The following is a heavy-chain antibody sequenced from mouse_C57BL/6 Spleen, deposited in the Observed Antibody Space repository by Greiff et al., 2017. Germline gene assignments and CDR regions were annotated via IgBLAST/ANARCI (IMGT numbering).Heavy chain of an antibody. J-gene: IGHJ2*01. CDR2: IDPSDSYT. CDR1: GYTFTSYW. V-gene: IGHV1-59*01. CDR3: AIDRACYFDD. Sequence: VQLQQPGAELVRPGTSVKLSCKASGYTFTSYWMHWVKQRPGQGLEWIGVIDPSDSYTNYNQKFKGKATLTVDTSSSTACMQLSSLTSEDSAVYEYAIDRACYFDDWGKGTTLTVSS. D-gene: IGHD3-2*01.